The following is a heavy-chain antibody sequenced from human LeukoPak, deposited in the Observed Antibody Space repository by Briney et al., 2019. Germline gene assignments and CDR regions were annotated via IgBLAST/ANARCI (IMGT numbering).Heavy chain of an antibody. D-gene: IGHD6-6*01. Sequence: PGGSLRLSCAASGFTFSSYWMSWVRQAPGKGLEWVANIKQDGSEKYYVDSVKGRFTISRDNAKNSLYLQMNSLRAEDTAVYYCAKDLVGSSSGGPPNWFDPWGQGTLVTVSS. V-gene: IGHV3-7*01. CDR3: AKDLVGSSSGGPPNWFDP. J-gene: IGHJ5*02. CDR1: GFTFSSYW. CDR2: IKQDGSEK.